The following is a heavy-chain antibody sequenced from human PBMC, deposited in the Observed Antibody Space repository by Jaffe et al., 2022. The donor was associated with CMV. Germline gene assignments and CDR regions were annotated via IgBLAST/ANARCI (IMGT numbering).Heavy chain of an antibody. V-gene: IGHV3-11*06. CDR2: ISSSSSYT. D-gene: IGHD3-22*01. Sequence: QVQLVESGGGLVKPGGSLRLSCAASGFTFSDYYMSWIRQAPGKGLEWVSYISSSSSYTNYADSVKGRFTISRDNAKNSLYLQMNSLRAEDTAVYYCARDLRATKRIDSSGYYSYYYYYMDVWGKGTTVTVSS. CDR3: ARDLRATKRIDSSGYYSYYYYYMDV. J-gene: IGHJ6*03. CDR1: GFTFSDYY.